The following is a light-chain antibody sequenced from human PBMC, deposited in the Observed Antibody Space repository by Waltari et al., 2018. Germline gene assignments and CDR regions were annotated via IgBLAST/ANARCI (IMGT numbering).Light chain of an antibody. J-gene: IGLJ2*01. V-gene: IGLV2-14*01. CDR3: SSYTSSSTLVV. CDR2: EVS. Sequence: QSALTQPASVSGSPGQSITISCTGTSSDVGGYNYVSWYQQHPGKAPKLMIYEVSNRPSGVSHRSSGSKAGNTASLTISGLQAEDEADYYCSSYTSSSTLVVFGGGTKLTVL. CDR1: SSDVGGYNY.